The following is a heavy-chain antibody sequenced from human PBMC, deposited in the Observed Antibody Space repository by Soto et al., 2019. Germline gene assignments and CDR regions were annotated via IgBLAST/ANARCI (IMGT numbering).Heavy chain of an antibody. V-gene: IGHV3-11*01. Sequence: QVQLVESGGGLVKPGGSLRLSCAASGIVFSDYMSWVRQAPGKGLEWLSYISGSGRTIYSADSVKGRFTISSDNATNSLYLQMNNVRTEDTAVYYCARLPFPWGWFDPWGQGTLVTVSS. J-gene: IGHJ5*02. CDR3: ARLPFPWGWFDP. D-gene: IGHD3-16*01. CDR1: GIVFSDY. CDR2: ISGSGRTI.